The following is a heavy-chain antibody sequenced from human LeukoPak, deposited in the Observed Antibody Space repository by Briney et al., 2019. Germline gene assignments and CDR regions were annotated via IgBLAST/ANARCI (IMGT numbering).Heavy chain of an antibody. CDR1: GFSFSRYA. D-gene: IGHD3-22*01. J-gene: IGHJ3*02. CDR2: ISYDGSNK. V-gene: IGHV3-30*18. Sequence: PGGSLRLSCAASGFSFSRYAMHWVRQAPGKGLEWVAVISYDGSNKYYADSVKGRFTISRDNSKNTLYLQMNSLRAEDTAVYYCAKVLRSAYYYDSSGYYLSESDAFDIWGQGTMVTVSS. CDR3: AKVLRSAYYYDSSGYYLSESDAFDI.